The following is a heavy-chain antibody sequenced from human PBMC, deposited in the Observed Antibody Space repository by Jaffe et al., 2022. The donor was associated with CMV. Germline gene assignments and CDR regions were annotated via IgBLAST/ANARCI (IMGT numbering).Heavy chain of an antibody. Sequence: QLQLQESGPGLVKPSETLSLTCTVSGGSISSSSYYWGWIRQPPGKGLEWIGSIYYSGSTYYNPSLKSRVTISVDTSKNQFSLKLSSVTAADTAVYYCARVPRERYCSGGSCYSGIYYNWFDPWGQGTLVTVSS. CDR2: IYYSGST. J-gene: IGHJ5*02. V-gene: IGHV4-39*01. CDR3: ARVPRERYCSGGSCYSGIYYNWFDP. CDR1: GGSISSSSYY. D-gene: IGHD2-15*01.